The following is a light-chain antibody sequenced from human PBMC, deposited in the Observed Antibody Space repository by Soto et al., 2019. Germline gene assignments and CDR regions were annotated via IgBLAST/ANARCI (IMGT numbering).Light chain of an antibody. CDR2: AAS. CDR3: QQSYSPPYT. J-gene: IGKJ2*01. V-gene: IGKV1-39*01. CDR1: QSISTY. Sequence: DIQMTQSPSSLSASVGDRVTITCRASQSISTYLNWYRQKPGKAPELLIYAASSVQSGVPSRFSGSGSGTDFTLTISSLQPEDLSNYFCQQSYSPPYTFGQGTKLEIK.